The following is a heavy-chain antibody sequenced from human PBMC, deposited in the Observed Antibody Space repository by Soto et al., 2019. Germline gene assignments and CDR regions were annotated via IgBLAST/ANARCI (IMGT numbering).Heavy chain of an antibody. CDR2: ISGSGGGT. CDR3: AKFRMATTKRSTHYHIDY. CDR1: GFTFSSYA. J-gene: IGHJ4*02. V-gene: IGHV3-23*01. Sequence: PGGSLRLSCAASGFTFSSYAMSWVRQAPGKGLEWVSSISGSGGGTYYADSVKGRFTFSRDNSKNTLYLQMNSLRAEDTAVYYSAKFRMATTKRSTHYHIDYWRQGALVSLS. D-gene: IGHD1-1*01.